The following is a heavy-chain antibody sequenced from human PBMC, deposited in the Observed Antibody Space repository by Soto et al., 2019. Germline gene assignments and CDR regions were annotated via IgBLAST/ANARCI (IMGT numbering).Heavy chain of an antibody. Sequence: QPGGSLRLSCAASGFTFSSYAMSWVRQAPGKGLEWVSAISGSGGSTYYADSVKGRFTISRDNSKNTLYLQMNSLRAEDTAVYYCAKSYYDFWSGYYIVGNYFDYWGQGTLVTVSS. CDR2: ISGSGGST. CDR3: AKSYYDFWSGYYIVGNYFDY. D-gene: IGHD3-3*01. J-gene: IGHJ4*02. V-gene: IGHV3-23*01. CDR1: GFTFSSYA.